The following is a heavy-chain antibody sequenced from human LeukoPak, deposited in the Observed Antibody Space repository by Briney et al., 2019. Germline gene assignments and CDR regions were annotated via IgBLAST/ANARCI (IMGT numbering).Heavy chain of an antibody. Sequence: SETLSLTCTVSGGSISNNYWSWIRQPPGKGLEWIGRTYTSGSTNYNPSLKSRVTMSVDMSKNQFSLKLSSMIAADTAVYYCARVSSSWYQDWYFDLWGRGTLVTVPS. D-gene: IGHD6-13*01. J-gene: IGHJ2*01. V-gene: IGHV4-4*07. CDR3: ARVSSSWYQDWYFDL. CDR2: TYTSGST. CDR1: GGSISNNY.